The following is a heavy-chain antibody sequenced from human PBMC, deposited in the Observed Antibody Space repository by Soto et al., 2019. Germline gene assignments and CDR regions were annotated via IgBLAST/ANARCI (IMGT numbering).Heavy chain of an antibody. J-gene: IGHJ4*02. V-gene: IGHV4-39*01. CDR1: GGSISSSSYY. CDR3: ARLRRGSVDC. CDR2: IYYSGST. Sequence: SATLSLTCTVSGGSISSSSYYWGWIRQPPGKGLEWIGSIYYSGSTYYNPSLKSRVTISVDTYKNQFSLKLSSVTAADTAVYYCARLRRGSVDCWGQETLVTVSS. D-gene: IGHD2-15*01.